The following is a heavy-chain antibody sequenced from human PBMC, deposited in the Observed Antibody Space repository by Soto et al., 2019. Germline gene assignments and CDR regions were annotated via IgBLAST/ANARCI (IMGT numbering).Heavy chain of an antibody. Sequence: QVQLQESGPGLVATSQTLSLTCTVSGGSISSGNYYWTWIRQHPGKGLEWIGYIYYTGSTYYNPSLKSRVTISLDTSKNQFSLKLSSVTAADTAVYYCARGVTRKRFAPWGQGTLVTVSS. CDR2: IYYTGST. V-gene: IGHV4-31*03. J-gene: IGHJ5*02. CDR3: ARGVTRKRFAP. CDR1: GGSISSGNYY.